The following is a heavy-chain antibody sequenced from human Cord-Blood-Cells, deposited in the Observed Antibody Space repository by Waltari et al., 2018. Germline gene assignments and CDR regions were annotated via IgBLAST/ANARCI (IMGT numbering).Heavy chain of an antibody. CDR2: IYYSGST. CDR1: GGSISSSSYY. D-gene: IGHD6-25*01. V-gene: IGHV4-39*01. J-gene: IGHJ4*02. CDR3: ARRGLEDFDY. Sequence: QLQLQESGPGLVKPSETLSLTGTVSGGSISSSSYYWGWIRQPPGKGLEWIGSIYYSGSTYYNPSLKSRVTISVDTSKNQFSLKLSSVTAADTAVYYCARRGLEDFDYWGQGTLVTVSS.